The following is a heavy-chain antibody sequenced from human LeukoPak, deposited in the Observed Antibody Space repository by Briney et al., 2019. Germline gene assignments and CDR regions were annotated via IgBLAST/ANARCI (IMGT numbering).Heavy chain of an antibody. J-gene: IGHJ6*03. CDR2: INPDSGST. CDR3: ARHHGITYFGLRNYYMDV. Sequence: ASVKVSCQACGYTFTDYYINWVRQAPGQGLEWMGWINPDSGSTNYAQKFQSRVTKTRDTTISTAYMELSRLRSDDTAVYYWARHHGITYFGLRNYYMDVWGKGTTVTVSS. D-gene: IGHD3-3*01. CDR1: GYTFTDYY. V-gene: IGHV1-2*02.